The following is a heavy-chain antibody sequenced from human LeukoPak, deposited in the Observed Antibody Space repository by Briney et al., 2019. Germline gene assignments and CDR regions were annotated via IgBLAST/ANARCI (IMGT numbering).Heavy chain of an antibody. CDR3: ARSPVRGVINY. V-gene: IGHV4-31*03. CDR2: IYYSGST. Sequence: PSQTLSLTCTVSGGSISSCGYYWSWIRQHPGKGLEWIGYIYYSGSTYYNPSLKSRVTISVDTSKNQFSLKLSSVTAADTAVYYCARSPVRGVINYWGQGTLVTVSS. J-gene: IGHJ4*02. CDR1: GGSISSCGYY. D-gene: IGHD3-10*01.